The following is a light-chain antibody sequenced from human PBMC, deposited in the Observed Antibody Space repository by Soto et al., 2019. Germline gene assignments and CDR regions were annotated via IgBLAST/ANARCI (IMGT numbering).Light chain of an antibody. CDR2: DVN. CDR3: SSYTRSAPFYV. CDR1: STDVDGYDY. J-gene: IGLJ1*01. Sequence: QSALTQPPSVSGSPGQSITISCTGASTDVDGYDYVSWYQQHPGQAPKLMIYDVNNRPSGVSYRFSGSKSGDTASLTISGLQAEDDADYYFSSYTRSAPFYVFGTGTKLTVL. V-gene: IGLV2-14*03.